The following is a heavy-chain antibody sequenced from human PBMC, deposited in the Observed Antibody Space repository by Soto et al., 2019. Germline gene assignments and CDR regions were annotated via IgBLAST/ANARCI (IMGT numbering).Heavy chain of an antibody. Sequence: GASVKVSCKASGGTFSSYAISWVRQAPGQGLEWMGGIIPIFGTASYAQKFQGRVTITADKSTSTAYMELSSLRSEDTAVYYCARDEGYYCSGGSCYFDAFDIWGQGTMVTVSS. D-gene: IGHD2-15*01. CDR3: ARDEGYYCSGGSCYFDAFDI. CDR1: GGTFSSYA. J-gene: IGHJ3*02. CDR2: IIPIFGTA. V-gene: IGHV1-69*06.